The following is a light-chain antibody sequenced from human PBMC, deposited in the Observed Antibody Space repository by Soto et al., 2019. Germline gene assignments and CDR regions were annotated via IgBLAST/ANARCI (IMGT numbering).Light chain of an antibody. CDR2: GAS. V-gene: IGKV3-20*01. CDR1: QSVSSSY. Sequence: LAQSPGTLYLSPGERATLSCRASQSVSSSYIAWYQQNPGQAPRLLIYGASSRATGIPDRFSGSGSGTDFTLTISRLEPEDFAVYFCQQYGRSPPFTFGQGTKVDIK. J-gene: IGKJ2*01. CDR3: QQYGRSPPFT.